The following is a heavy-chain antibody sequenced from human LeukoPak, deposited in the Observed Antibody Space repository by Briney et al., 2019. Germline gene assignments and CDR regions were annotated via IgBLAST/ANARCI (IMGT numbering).Heavy chain of an antibody. CDR1: GYTFTGYY. V-gene: IGHV1-2*02. CDR2: INPNSGGT. J-gene: IGHJ5*02. Sequence: ASVKVSCKASGYTFTGYYMHWVRQAPGQGLEWMGWINPNSGGTNYAQKLQGRVTMTTGTSTSTAYMELRSLRSDDTAVYYCARGAKWELPPSKNNWFDPWGQGTLVTVSS. CDR3: ARGAKWELPPSKNNWFDP. D-gene: IGHD1-26*01.